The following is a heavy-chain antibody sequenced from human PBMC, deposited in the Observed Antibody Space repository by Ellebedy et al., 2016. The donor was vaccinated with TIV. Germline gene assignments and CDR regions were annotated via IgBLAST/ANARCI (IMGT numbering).Heavy chain of an antibody. CDR1: GFTFSHAW. CDR2: IKSKTDGGTR. J-gene: IGHJ6*02. Sequence: GESLKISCAASGFTFSHAWMRWVRQAPGKGLEWVGRIKSKTDGGTRDYAAPVKGRFTISRDDSKNTLYLQMNSLKTEDTAVYYCTTDQRLTYYDFWSGYYTGKDYYYGMDVWGQGTTVTVSS. CDR3: TTDQRLTYYDFWSGYYTGKDYYYGMDV. D-gene: IGHD3-3*01. V-gene: IGHV3-15*01.